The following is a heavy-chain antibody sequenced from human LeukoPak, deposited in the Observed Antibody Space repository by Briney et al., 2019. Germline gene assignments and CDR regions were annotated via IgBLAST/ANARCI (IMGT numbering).Heavy chain of an antibody. CDR1: GYTFTGYY. Sequence: ASVKVSCKASGYTFTGYYMHWVRQAPGQGLEWLGRINPNSGGTNYAQKFQGRVTMTRDTSISTAYMELSRLRSDDTAVYYCARDTKDGESDYWGQGTLVTVSS. J-gene: IGHJ4*02. D-gene: IGHD7-27*01. CDR3: ARDTKDGESDY. CDR2: INPNSGGT. V-gene: IGHV1-2*06.